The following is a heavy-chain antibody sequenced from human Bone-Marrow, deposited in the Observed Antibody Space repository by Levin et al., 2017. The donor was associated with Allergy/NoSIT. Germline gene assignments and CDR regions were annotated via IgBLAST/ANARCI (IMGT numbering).Heavy chain of an antibody. J-gene: IGHJ3*02. V-gene: IGHV3-49*05. D-gene: IGHD4-17*01. Sequence: KPGGSLRLSCTTSGFTFGDYAMSWFRQAPGKGLEWVGFNRRKPYGGTTEYAASVRGRFTISTDDSKRIAYLLMNSLKTEDTAIYYCTRGVYGDYIINAFDIWGQGTMVTVSS. CDR2: NRRKPYGGTT. CDR3: TRGVYGDYIINAFDI. CDR1: GFTFGDYA.